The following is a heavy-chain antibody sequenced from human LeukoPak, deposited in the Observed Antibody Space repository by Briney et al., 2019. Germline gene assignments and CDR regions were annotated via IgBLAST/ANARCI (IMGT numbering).Heavy chain of an antibody. V-gene: IGHV3-53*01. CDR3: ARAYYYDSSGYPGAFDI. D-gene: IGHD3-22*01. CDR2: IYSGGST. J-gene: IGHJ3*02. Sequence: PGGSLRLSCAASGFTVSSNYMSWVRQAPGKGLEWVSVIYSGGSTYYADSVKGRFTISRDNSKNTLYLQMNSLRAEDTAVYYRARAYYYDSSGYPGAFDIWGQGTMVTVSS. CDR1: GFTVSSNY.